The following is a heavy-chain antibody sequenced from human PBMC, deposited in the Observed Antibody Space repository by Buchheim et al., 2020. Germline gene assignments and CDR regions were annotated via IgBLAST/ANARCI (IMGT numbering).Heavy chain of an antibody. D-gene: IGHD3-16*02. CDR3: AKMADVVTFGGPIAF. Sequence: QVQLVESGGGVVQPGRSLRLSCAASGFTFSSYAMHWVRQAPGKGLEWVAVISYDGSNKYYADSVKGRFTISRDNSKNTLFLQMNSLRAEDTAVYYCAKMADVVTFGGPIAFWGQGTL. CDR2: ISYDGSNK. CDR1: GFTFSSYA. J-gene: IGHJ4*02. V-gene: IGHV3-30-3*02.